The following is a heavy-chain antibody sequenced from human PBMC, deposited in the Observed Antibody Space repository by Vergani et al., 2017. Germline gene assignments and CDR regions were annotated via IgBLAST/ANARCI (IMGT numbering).Heavy chain of an antibody. CDR2: IWYDGSNK. CDR3: ARDDSTVTLGGFDY. J-gene: IGHJ4*02. V-gene: IGHV3-33*01. CDR1: GFTFSSYG. Sequence: QVQLVESGGGVVQPGRSLRLSCAASGFTFSSYGMHWVRQAPGKGLEWVAVIWYDGSNKYYADSVKGRFTISRDNSKNTLYLQMNSLRAEDTAVYCCARDDSTVTLGGFDYWGQGTLVTVSS. D-gene: IGHD4-17*01.